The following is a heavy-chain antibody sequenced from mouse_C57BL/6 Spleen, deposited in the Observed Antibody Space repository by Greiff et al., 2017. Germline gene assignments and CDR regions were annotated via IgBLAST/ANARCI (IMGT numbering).Heavy chain of an antibody. J-gene: IGHJ2*01. CDR1: GYAFSSYW. CDR2: IYPGDGDT. D-gene: IGHD1-1*01. V-gene: IGHV1-80*01. Sequence: VQLQQSGAELVKPGASVKISCKASGYAFSSYWMNWVQQRPGKGLEWIGQIYPGDGDTNYNGKFKGKATLTADKSSSTAYMQLSSLTSEDSAVYFCARDYGSFAFGYWGQGTTLTVSS. CDR3: ARDYGSFAFGY.